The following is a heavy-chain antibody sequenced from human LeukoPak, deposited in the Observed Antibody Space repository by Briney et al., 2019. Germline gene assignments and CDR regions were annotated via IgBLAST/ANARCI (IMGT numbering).Heavy chain of an antibody. CDR3: AKETRGEYYGSGSYYFDY. D-gene: IGHD3-10*01. Sequence: GGSLRLSCAASGFAFSSYGMSWVRQAPGKGLEWVSAISGSGGSTYYADSVKGRFTISRDNSKDTLYLQMNSLRAEDTAVYYCAKETRGEYYGSGSYYFDYWGQGTLVTVSS. CDR1: GFAFSSYG. CDR2: ISGSGGST. J-gene: IGHJ4*02. V-gene: IGHV3-23*01.